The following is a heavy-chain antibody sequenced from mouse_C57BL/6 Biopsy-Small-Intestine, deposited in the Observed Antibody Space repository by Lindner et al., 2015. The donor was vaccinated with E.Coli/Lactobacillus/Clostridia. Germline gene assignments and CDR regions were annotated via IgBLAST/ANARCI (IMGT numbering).Heavy chain of an antibody. CDR2: IDPENGDT. CDR3: THGNHKAGHFFDY. CDR1: GFNIKDDY. V-gene: IGHV14-4*01. Sequence: VQLQESGAELVRPGASVKLSCTASGFNIKDDYLHWVKQRPEQGLEWIGWIDPENGDTEYASKFQGKATITADTSSNTANLQLTSLTSEDTAVYYCTHGNHKAGHFFDYWGQGTTLTVSS. D-gene: IGHD2-1*01. J-gene: IGHJ2*01.